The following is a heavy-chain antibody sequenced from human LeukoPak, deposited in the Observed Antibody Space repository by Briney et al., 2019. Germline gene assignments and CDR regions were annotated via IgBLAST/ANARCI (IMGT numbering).Heavy chain of an antibody. Sequence: PSETLSLTCTVSGGSISSSSSYWGWIRQSPGKGLEWIGSIYHSGSAYYNPSLKSRVTISIDTSKNQFSLKLSSVTAADTAVYYCVRRVNLYYYYMDVWGKGTTVTVSS. CDR3: VRRVNLYYYYMDV. J-gene: IGHJ6*03. D-gene: IGHD1-7*01. V-gene: IGHV4-39*07. CDR1: GGSISSSSSY. CDR2: IYHSGSA.